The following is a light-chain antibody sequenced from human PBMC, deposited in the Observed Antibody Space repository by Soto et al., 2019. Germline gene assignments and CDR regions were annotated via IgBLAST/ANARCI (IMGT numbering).Light chain of an antibody. CDR3: MQSIHLPIT. V-gene: IGKV2D-29*01. CDR2: EVS. Sequence: DIVMSQTPLSLSVTAGQPASIXXKTXQSLLDSDGKTYLYWYLHSDGKTYVYWYLQKPGQPPQXXIYEVSNRFSGGPDRFSGSGSGTDFTLKSSRVEAEDVGVYYCMQSIHLPITFGQGTRLEIK. J-gene: IGKJ5*01. CDR1: QSLLDSDGKTYLYWYLHSDGKTY.